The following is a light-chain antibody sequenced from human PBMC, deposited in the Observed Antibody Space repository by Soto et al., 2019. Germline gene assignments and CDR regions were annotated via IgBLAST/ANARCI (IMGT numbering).Light chain of an antibody. V-gene: IGLV2-14*01. Sequence: QSALTQPASVSGSPGQSITISCTGTSSDVGGYNYVSWYQQHPGKAPKLMISEVSNRPSGVSNRFSGSKSGNTASLTNSGLQAEDEADFYCSSYTSSFTLVFGGGTKLTVL. J-gene: IGLJ2*01. CDR3: SSYTSSFTLV. CDR2: EVS. CDR1: SSDVGGYNY.